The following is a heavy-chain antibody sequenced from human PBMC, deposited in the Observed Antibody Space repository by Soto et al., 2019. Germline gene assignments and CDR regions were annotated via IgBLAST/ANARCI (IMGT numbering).Heavy chain of an antibody. CDR3: TRGPRPSSVGTGAF. V-gene: IGHV3-74*01. J-gene: IGHJ4*02. Sequence: PGGSLRLSCTASGFTFRMYWMHWVRQVPGKGPEWVSRISDDGSRADYADSVKGRFTISRDNAKNTLYLEMHVLRADDTAVYYCTRGPRPSSVGTGAFWGQGTPVTV. D-gene: IGHD3-10*01. CDR2: ISDDGSRA. CDR1: GFTFRMYW.